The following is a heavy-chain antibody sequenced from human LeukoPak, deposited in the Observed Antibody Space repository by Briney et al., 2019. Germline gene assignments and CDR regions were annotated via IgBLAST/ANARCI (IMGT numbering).Heavy chain of an antibody. CDR3: ARGRTIAVAGNPSSGFWFDP. D-gene: IGHD6-19*01. CDR1: GGSISNYY. CDR2: INHSGST. V-gene: IGHV4-34*01. Sequence: SETLSLTCNVSGGSISNYYWSWIRQPPGKGLEWIGEINHSGSTNYNPSLKSRVTISVDTSKNQFSLKLSSVTAADTAVYYCARGRTIAVAGNPSSGFWFDPWGQGTLVTVSS. J-gene: IGHJ5*02.